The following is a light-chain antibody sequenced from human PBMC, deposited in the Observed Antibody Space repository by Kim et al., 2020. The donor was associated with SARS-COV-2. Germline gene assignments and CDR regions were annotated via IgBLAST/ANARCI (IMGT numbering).Light chain of an antibody. CDR3: QQFAGSPLYS. CDR2: DAY. Sequence: SPGERATLSCRASQGVTSNKLAWYQQKPGQTPRLLIYDAYIRATGIPDRFSGSGSGTDFTLTISRLEPEEFAVYYCQQFAGSPLYSFGQGTKLEI. V-gene: IGKV3-20*01. CDR1: QGVTSNK. J-gene: IGKJ2*03.